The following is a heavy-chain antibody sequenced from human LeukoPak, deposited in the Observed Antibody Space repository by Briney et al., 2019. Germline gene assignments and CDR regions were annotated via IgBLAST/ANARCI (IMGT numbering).Heavy chain of an antibody. CDR2: ISYDGSNK. J-gene: IGHJ6*04. D-gene: IGHD3-16*01. CDR3: ARAFGGVLYYYGMDV. CDR1: GFTFSSYA. V-gene: IGHV3-30*04. Sequence: GGSLRLSCAASGFTFSSYAMHWVRQAPGEGLEWVAVISYDGSNKYYADSVKGRFTISRDNSKNTLYLQMNSLRAEDTAVYYCARAFGGVLYYYGMDVWGKGTTATVSS.